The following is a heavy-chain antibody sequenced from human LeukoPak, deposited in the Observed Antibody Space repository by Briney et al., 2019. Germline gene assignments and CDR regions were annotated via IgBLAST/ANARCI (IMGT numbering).Heavy chain of an antibody. D-gene: IGHD5-18*01. Sequence: ASVKVSCKASGYTFTGYYMHWVRQAPGQGLEWMGWINPNSGGTNYAQKFQGRVTMTRDTSISTAYMELSRLRSDDTAVYYCARKSGYSYASYYYYYMDVWGKGTTVTISS. J-gene: IGHJ6*03. CDR3: ARKSGYSYASYYYYYMDV. CDR1: GYTFTGYY. CDR2: INPNSGGT. V-gene: IGHV1-2*02.